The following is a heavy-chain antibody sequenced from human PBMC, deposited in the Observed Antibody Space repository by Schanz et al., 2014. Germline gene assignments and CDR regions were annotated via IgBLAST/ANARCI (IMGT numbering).Heavy chain of an antibody. CDR1: GFTFSDYY. CDR3: ARGGSSGYDFSIYYMDV. J-gene: IGHJ6*03. CDR2: ISGSSIHK. V-gene: IGHV3-11*03. Sequence: VQLLESGGGLVQPGGSLRLSCAASGFTFSDYYMAWIRQAPGKGLEWVSHISGSSIHKNYADSVKGRFSISRDNGETSVYLQINSLRAEDTAAYYCARGGSSGYDFSIYYMDVWGKGTTVTVSS. D-gene: IGHD5-12*01.